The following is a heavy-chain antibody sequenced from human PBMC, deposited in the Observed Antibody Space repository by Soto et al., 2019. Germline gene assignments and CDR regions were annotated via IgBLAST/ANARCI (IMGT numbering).Heavy chain of an antibody. CDR3: ASRPYYDILTGYYHDAFDI. J-gene: IGHJ3*02. V-gene: IGHV1-8*01. Sequence: QVQLVQSGAEVKKPGASVKVSCKASGYTFTSYDINWVRQATGQGLEWMGWMNPNSGNTGYAQKCQGRVTMTRNTSISTAYMELSSLRSEDTAVYYCASRPYYDILTGYYHDAFDIWGQGTMVTVSS. CDR2: MNPNSGNT. D-gene: IGHD3-9*01. CDR1: GYTFTSYD.